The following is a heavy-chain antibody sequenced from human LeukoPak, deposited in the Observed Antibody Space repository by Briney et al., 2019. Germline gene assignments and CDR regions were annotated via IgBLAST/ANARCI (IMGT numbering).Heavy chain of an antibody. Sequence: SQTLSLTCAISGDSVSSNSAAWNWIRQSPSRGLEWLGRTYYRSKWYNDYAVSVKSRITINPDTSKNQFSLQLNSVTPEDTAVYYCASESTSGYGSWYWFDPWGQGTLVTVSS. CDR2: TYYRSKWYN. CDR1: GDSVSSNSAA. J-gene: IGHJ5*02. CDR3: ASESTSGYGSWYWFDP. V-gene: IGHV6-1*01. D-gene: IGHD6-13*01.